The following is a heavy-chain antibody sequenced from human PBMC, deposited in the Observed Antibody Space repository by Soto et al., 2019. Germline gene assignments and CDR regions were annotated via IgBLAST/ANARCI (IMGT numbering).Heavy chain of an antibody. CDR3: ARVLLARKITDY. J-gene: IGHJ4*02. CDR1: GGSISSGGYY. CDR2: IYYSGST. V-gene: IGHV4-31*03. Sequence: SETLSVTCPFCGGSISSGGYYLSRIRQHPGKGLGCIGYIYYSGSTYYNPSLKSRVTIPVDTSKNQFSLKLSSVTAADTAVYYCARVLLARKITDYWGQGTLVTAPQ. D-gene: IGHD3-10*01.